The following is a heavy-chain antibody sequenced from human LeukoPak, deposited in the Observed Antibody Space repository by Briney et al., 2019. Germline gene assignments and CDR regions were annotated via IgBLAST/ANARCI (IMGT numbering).Heavy chain of an antibody. Sequence: GGSLRLSCAASGFTVSSNYMSWVRQAPGKGLEWVSVIYSGGNTYYADCVKGRFNISRDNSKNTLYLQMNSLRAEDTAVYYCARDYNGGYSYGYHWGQGTLVTVSS. CDR2: IYSGGNT. J-gene: IGHJ5*02. CDR1: GFTVSSNY. CDR3: ARDYNGGYSYGYH. V-gene: IGHV3-53*01. D-gene: IGHD5-18*01.